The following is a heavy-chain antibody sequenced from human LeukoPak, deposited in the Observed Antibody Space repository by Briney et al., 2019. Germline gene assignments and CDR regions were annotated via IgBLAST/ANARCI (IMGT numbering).Heavy chain of an antibody. J-gene: IGHJ3*02. V-gene: IGHV3-30*03. CDR3: ARDNYLGSHDSSGDWFWCAFDI. D-gene: IGHD3-22*01. CDR1: GFTFSSYG. Sequence: PGRSLRLSCAASGFTFSSYGMHWVRQAPGKGLEWVAVISYDGSNKYYADSVKGRFTISRDNSKNTLYLQMNSLRAEDTAVYYCARDNYLGSHDSSGDWFWCAFDIWGQGTMVTVSS. CDR2: ISYDGSNK.